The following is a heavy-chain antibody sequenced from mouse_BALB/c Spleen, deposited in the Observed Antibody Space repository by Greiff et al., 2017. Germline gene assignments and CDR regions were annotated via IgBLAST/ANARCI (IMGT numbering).Heavy chain of an antibody. CDR2: IDTSDSYT. Sequence: QVQLQQPGAELVMPGASVKMSCKASGYTFTDYWMHWVKQRPGQGLEWVGAIDTSDSYTSYNQKFKGKATLTVDESSSTAYMQLSSLTSEDSAVYYCARWKYSNLYYFDYWGQGTTLTVSS. CDR3: ARWKYSNLYYFDY. V-gene: IGHV1-69*01. CDR1: GYTFTDYW. J-gene: IGHJ2*01. D-gene: IGHD2-5*01.